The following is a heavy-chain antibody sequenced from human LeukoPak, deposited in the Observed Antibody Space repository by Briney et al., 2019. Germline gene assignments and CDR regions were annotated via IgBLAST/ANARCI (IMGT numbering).Heavy chain of an antibody. CDR1: GGSISSGGYY. J-gene: IGHJ4*02. Sequence: PSQTLSLTCTVSGGSISSGGYYWSWIRQPPGKGLEWIGYIHHSGSTFYNPSLKSRVTMSVDRSKNQFSLKLSSVTAADTAVYYCARAITSPGYCSSTSCPLPGYWGQGTLVTVSS. CDR3: ARAITSPGYCSSTSCPLPGY. CDR2: IHHSGST. D-gene: IGHD2-2*03. V-gene: IGHV4-30-2*01.